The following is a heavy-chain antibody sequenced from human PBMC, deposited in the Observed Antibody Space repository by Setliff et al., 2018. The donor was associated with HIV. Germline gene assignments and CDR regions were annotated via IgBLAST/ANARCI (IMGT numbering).Heavy chain of an antibody. V-gene: IGHV4-61*02. D-gene: IGHD3-22*01. Sequence: PSETLSLTCTVSGGSISSGSYYWSWIRQPAGKGLEWIGRIYTSGSTNYNPSLKSRVTISEDTSKNQLSLKLSSVTAADTAVYYCARGKISPRGVVLIDYWGQGTLVTVSS. CDR1: GGSISSGSYY. CDR3: ARGKISPRGVVLIDY. CDR2: IYTSGST. J-gene: IGHJ4*02.